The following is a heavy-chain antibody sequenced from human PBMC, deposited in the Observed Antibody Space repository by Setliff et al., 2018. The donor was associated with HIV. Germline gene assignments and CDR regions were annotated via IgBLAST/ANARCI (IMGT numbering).Heavy chain of an antibody. CDR2: ISANSIYM. Sequence: LRLSCAAPGLTFEYYAMTWVRQAPGKGLEWVSSISANSIYMYYADSVKGRFTVARDSAKNSVYLQMNSLRDEDTAVYYCARDDPPGGNDYWGQGTLVTVSS. CDR3: ARDDPPGGNDY. V-gene: IGHV3-21*01. J-gene: IGHJ4*02. CDR1: GLTFEYYA. D-gene: IGHD2-15*01.